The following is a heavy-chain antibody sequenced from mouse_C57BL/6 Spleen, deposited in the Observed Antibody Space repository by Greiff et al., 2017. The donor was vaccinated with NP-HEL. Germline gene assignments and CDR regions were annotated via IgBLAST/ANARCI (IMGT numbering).Heavy chain of an antibody. J-gene: IGHJ4*01. Sequence: EVQLQQSGPELVKPGASVKISCKASGYTFTDYYMNWVKQSHGKSLEWIGDINPNNGGTSYNQKFKGKATLTVDKSSSTAYMELRSLTSEDSAVYYCARPHIYSNAMDYWGQGTSVTVAS. CDR2: INPNNGGT. CDR3: ARPHIYSNAMDY. CDR1: GYTFTDYY. D-gene: IGHD2-5*01. V-gene: IGHV1-26*01.